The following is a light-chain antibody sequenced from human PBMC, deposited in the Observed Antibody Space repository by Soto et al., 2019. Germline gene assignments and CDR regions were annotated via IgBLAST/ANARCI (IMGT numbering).Light chain of an antibody. CDR1: QSVSSY. J-gene: IGKJ5*01. V-gene: IGKV3-11*01. CDR2: DAS. Sequence: EIVLTQSPATLSLSPGERATLSCRASQSVSSYLAWYQQKPGQAPRLLIYDASNRATGIPARFSGSGSGTDFTLTISSLEPEDFAVYYCQQRXNWPPITLGQGTRLEIK. CDR3: QQRXNWPPIT.